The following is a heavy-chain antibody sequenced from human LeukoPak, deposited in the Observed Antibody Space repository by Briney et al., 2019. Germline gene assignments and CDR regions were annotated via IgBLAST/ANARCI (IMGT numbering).Heavy chain of an antibody. CDR3: AKLGGQEVHNCYVGV. CDR2: IIDSGDIT. V-gene: IGHV3-23*01. Sequence: GGSLRLSCAASGFTFSSYAMSWVRQTPGKGLEWVSGIIDSGDITYYANSVKSRFTISRDNSKNTLYLQMNSLRAEDTAVYYCAKLGGQEVHNCYVGVWGKGTTVAVSS. CDR1: GFTFSSYA. J-gene: IGHJ6*03. D-gene: IGHD3-16*01.